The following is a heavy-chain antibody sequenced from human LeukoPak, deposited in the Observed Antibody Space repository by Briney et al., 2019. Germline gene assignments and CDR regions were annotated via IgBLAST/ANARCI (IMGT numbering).Heavy chain of an antibody. D-gene: IGHD3-22*01. Sequence: GASVKVSCKASGYTFTGHYMHWVRQAPGQGLEWMGIINPSGGSTSYAQKFQGRVTITADKSTSTAYMELSSLRSEDTAVYYCARGPYYCDSSGYYYVPHYFDYWGQGTLVTVSS. CDR1: GYTFTGHY. CDR2: INPSGGST. V-gene: IGHV1-46*01. CDR3: ARGPYYCDSSGYYYVPHYFDY. J-gene: IGHJ4*02.